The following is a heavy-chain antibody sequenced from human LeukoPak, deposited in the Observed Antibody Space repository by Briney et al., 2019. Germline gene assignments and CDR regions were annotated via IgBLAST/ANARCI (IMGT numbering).Heavy chain of an antibody. CDR1: GGSISSSNW. CDR3: ATDLWVNGGSYLRVRSLDY. V-gene: IGHV4-4*02. CDR2: IYHSGST. Sequence: SETLSLTCAVSGGSISSSNWWSWVRQPPGKGLEWIGEIYHSGSTNYNPSLKSRVTISVDKSKNQFSLKLSSVTAADTAVYYCATDLWVNGGSYLRVRSLDYWGQGTLVTVSS. D-gene: IGHD1-26*01. J-gene: IGHJ4*02.